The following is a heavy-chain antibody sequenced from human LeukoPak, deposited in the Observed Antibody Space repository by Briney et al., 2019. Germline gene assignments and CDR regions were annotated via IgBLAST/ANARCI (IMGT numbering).Heavy chain of an antibody. Sequence: PGGSLRLSCAASVFTFSDYWMHWVRQVPGKGLVWLSRISKEGDNAVYADSAKGRFTMSRDNAKKTVYLQLTTLRPEDTAVYYCARGGYSGSYYRFSWGQGTLVTVSS. D-gene: IGHD3-22*01. J-gene: IGHJ4*02. V-gene: IGHV3-74*01. CDR2: ISKEGDNA. CDR1: VFTFSDYW. CDR3: ARGGYSGSYYRFS.